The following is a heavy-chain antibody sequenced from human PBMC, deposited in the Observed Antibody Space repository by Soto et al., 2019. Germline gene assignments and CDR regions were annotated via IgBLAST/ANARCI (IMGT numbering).Heavy chain of an antibody. Sequence: EVQLVESGGGLVKPGGSLRLSCAAFGFTFSSYSMNWVRQAPGKGLEWVSSISSSSSYIYYADSVKGRFTISRDNAKNSLYLQMNSLRAEDTAVYYCATSGSPAPAPYYYYYGMDVWGQGTTVTVSS. CDR2: ISSSSSYI. CDR3: ATSGSPAPAPYYYYYGMDV. J-gene: IGHJ6*02. CDR1: GFTFSSYS. V-gene: IGHV3-21*01. D-gene: IGHD1-26*01.